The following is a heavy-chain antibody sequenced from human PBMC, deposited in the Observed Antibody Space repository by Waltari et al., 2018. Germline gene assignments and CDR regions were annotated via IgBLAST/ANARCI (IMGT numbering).Heavy chain of an antibody. J-gene: IGHJ4*02. CDR1: GFTFSSYW. Sequence: EVQLVESGGGLVQPGGSLRLSCAASGFTFSSYWMSWVRQDPGKGLEWVANIKQDGSEKYYVDSVKGRFTISRDNAKNSLYLQMNSLRAEDTAVYYCARDNGQSTTEFDYWGQGTLVTVSS. V-gene: IGHV3-7*01. D-gene: IGHD4-17*01. CDR3: ARDNGQSTTEFDY. CDR2: IKQDGSEK.